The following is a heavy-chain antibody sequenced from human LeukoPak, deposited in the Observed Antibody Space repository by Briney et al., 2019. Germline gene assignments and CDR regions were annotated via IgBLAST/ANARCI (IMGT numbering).Heavy chain of an antibody. J-gene: IGHJ4*02. D-gene: IGHD3-22*01. CDR3: ARENYYDSSGYSD. CDR1: GGSISSGDYY. V-gene: IGHV4-30-4*01. CDR2: IYYSGST. Sequence: SETLSLTCTVSGGSISSGDYYWSWIRQPPGKGLEWIGYIYYSGSTYYNPSLKRRVTISVDTSKNQFSLKLSSVTAADTAVYYCARENYYDSSGYSDWGQGTLVTVSP.